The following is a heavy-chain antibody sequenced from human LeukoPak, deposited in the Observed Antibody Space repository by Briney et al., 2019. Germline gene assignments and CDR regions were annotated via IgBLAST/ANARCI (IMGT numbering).Heavy chain of an antibody. Sequence: GGSLRFSCAPPGLTFEDYALHWVGKAPGKGLNGASGISWNSGSIGYADSVKGRFTISRDNAKNTLYLQMNSLRAEDTAVYYCARDGLTLTTLDYWGQGNLVTVSS. CDR1: GLTFEDYA. CDR3: ARDGLTLTTLDY. D-gene: IGHD4-17*01. J-gene: IGHJ4*02. V-gene: IGHV3-9*01. CDR2: ISWNSGSI.